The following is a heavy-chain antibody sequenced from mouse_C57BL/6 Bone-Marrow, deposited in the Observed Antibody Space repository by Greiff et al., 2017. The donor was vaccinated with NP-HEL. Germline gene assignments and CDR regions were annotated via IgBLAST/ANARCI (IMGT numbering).Heavy chain of an antibody. Sequence: VQLVESGAELARPGASVKLSCKASGYTFTSYGISWVKQRTGQGLEWIGEIYPRSGNTYYNEKFKGKATLTADKSSSTAYMELRSLTSEDSAVYFCARKAQAKEDYWGQGTSVTVSS. CDR2: IYPRSGNT. J-gene: IGHJ4*01. CDR3: ARKAQAKEDY. CDR1: GYTFTSYG. V-gene: IGHV1-81*01. D-gene: IGHD3-2*02.